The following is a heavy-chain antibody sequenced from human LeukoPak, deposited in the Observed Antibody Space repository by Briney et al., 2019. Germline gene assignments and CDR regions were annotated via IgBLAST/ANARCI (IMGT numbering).Heavy chain of an antibody. V-gene: IGHV4-34*01. CDR1: GGSFSGYY. Sequence: SETLSLTCAIYGGSFSGYYWSWIRQPPGKGLEWIGEINHSGSTNYNPSLKSRVTISLDTSKNQFSLKLSSVTAADTAVYYCVRDPAGELCPDYWGQGTLVTVSS. J-gene: IGHJ4*02. CDR3: VRDPAGELCPDY. D-gene: IGHD3-10*01. CDR2: INHSGST.